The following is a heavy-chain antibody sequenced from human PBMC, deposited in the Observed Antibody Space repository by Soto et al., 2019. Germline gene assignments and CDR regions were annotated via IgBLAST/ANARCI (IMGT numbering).Heavy chain of an antibody. J-gene: IGHJ3*02. CDR1: GFTFSDYA. CDR2: VGGSDDDK. V-gene: IGHV3-23*01. CDR3: ANDAPSFNGVWDPFDM. Sequence: EVQLLESGGGVVQPGGSLRLSCAASGFTFSDYAMSWVRQTPGKGLQWVSGVGGSDDDKHYADSVRGRFIVSRDNSKNTLYLQMNGLRADDTAIYYCANDAPSFNGVWDPFDMWGQGTEVTVSS. D-gene: IGHD2-8*01.